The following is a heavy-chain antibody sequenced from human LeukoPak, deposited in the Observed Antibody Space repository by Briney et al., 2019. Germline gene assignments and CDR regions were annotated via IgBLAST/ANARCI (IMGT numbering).Heavy chain of an antibody. J-gene: IGHJ5*01. Sequence: PGGSLRLSCAVSGLSFSNYWMHWVRQAPGKGLVWVARTNLHGTTVDYADSVKGRFTISRDNAKNTLFLQMNSLRAEDTAVYYCARPHVGTVSDWFESWGQGTLVTVSS. CDR1: GLSFSNYW. CDR2: TNLHGTTV. CDR3: ARPHVGTVSDWFES. V-gene: IGHV3-74*01. D-gene: IGHD4-17*01.